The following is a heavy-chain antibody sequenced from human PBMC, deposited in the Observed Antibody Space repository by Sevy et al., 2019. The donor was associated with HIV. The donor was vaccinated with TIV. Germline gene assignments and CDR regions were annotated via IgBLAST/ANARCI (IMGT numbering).Heavy chain of an antibody. V-gene: IGHV3-23*01. Sequence: GGSPRLSCAASGFTFSDYAMSWVRQAPGEGLEWVSGISGSGDNTYYADSVKGRFTISRDNSKTTLYLQMNSLRAEDTAVYYCAKRGYYDRSGYGPFSYWGQGTQVTVSS. D-gene: IGHD3-22*01. CDR2: ISGSGDNT. CDR1: GFTFSDYA. J-gene: IGHJ4*02. CDR3: AKRGYYDRSGYGPFSY.